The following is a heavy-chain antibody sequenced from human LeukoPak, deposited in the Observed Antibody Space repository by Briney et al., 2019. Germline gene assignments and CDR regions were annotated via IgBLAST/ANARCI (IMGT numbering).Heavy chain of an antibody. CDR3: ARVSPQTYYDFRSGYSGP. D-gene: IGHD3-3*01. Sequence: PGGSLRLSCAASGFTFSSYSMNWVRQAPGKGLEWVSYISSSSSTIYYADSVKGRFTISRDNAKNSLYLQMNSLRAEDTAVYYCARVSPQTYYDFRSGYSGPWGQGTLVTVSS. V-gene: IGHV3-48*01. CDR2: ISSSSSTI. J-gene: IGHJ5*02. CDR1: GFTFSSYS.